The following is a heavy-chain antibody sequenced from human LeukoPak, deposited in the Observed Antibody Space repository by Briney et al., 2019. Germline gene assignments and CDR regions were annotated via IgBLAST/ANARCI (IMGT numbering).Heavy chain of an antibody. CDR1: GFTFSSYS. CDR3: ARDPEMATILGYYYMDV. CDR2: ISSSSSYI. Sequence: PGGSLRLSCAASGFTFSSYSMNWVRQAPGKGLEWVSSISSSSSYIYYADSVKGRFTISRDNSKNTLYLKMNFLRAEDTAVYYCARDPEMATILGYYYMDVWGKGTTDTVSS. J-gene: IGHJ6*03. D-gene: IGHD5-24*01. V-gene: IGHV3-21*01.